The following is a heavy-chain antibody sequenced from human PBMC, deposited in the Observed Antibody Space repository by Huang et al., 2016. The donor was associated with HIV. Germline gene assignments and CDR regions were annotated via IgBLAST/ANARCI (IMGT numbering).Heavy chain of an antibody. V-gene: IGHV4-34*01. D-gene: IGHD3-9*01. CDR2: INHSGST. J-gene: IGHJ4*02. CDR1: GGSFSGYY. CDR3: ARGNFDWLHY. Sequence: QVQLQQWGAGLLKPSETLSLTCAVYGGSFSGYYWSWIRQPPGKGLEWIGEINHSGSTNNNPSLKSRVTISADTSKNQFSLKVSAVTAADTAVYYCARGNFDWLHYWGQGTLVTVSS.